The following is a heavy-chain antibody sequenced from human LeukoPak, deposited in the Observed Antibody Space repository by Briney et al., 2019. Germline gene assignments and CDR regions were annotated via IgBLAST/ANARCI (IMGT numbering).Heavy chain of an antibody. CDR1: GGSISSGSYY. V-gene: IGHV4-39*07. J-gene: IGHJ5*02. Sequence: SETLSLTCTVSGGSISSGSYYWSWIRQPAGKGLEWIGSIYYSGSTYYSPSLKSRVTISVDTSKNQFSLKLSSVTAADTAVYYCARLLRVGYCSTTTCNWFDPWGQGTLVTVSS. CDR2: IYYSGST. CDR3: ARLLRVGYCSTTTCNWFDP. D-gene: IGHD2-2*03.